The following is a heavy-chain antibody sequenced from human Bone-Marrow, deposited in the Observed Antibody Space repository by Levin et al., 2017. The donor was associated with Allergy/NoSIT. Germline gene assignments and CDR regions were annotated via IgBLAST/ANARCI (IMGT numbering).Heavy chain of an antibody. Sequence: GGSLRLSCQGSGYSFSDHWVAWVRQVPGKELELMGITYPNDSDSKFSPSFQGHVTISVDKSVTTAYLQWRSLGASDTAIYFCARQGSDFSFDVWGQGTLVTVSS. CDR1: GYSFSDHW. J-gene: IGHJ3*01. CDR3: ARQGSDFSFDV. D-gene: IGHD2-21*02. CDR2: TYPNDSDS. V-gene: IGHV5-51*01.